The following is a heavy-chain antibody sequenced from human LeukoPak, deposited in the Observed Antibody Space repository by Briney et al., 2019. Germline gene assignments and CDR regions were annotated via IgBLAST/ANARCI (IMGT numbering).Heavy chain of an antibody. V-gene: IGHV4-39*07. J-gene: IGHJ4*02. D-gene: IGHD4-23*01. CDR3: ARDAHGGNSQIYY. CDR2: IYYSGST. Sequence: SETLSLTCTVSGGSISSSSYYWGWIRQPPGKGLEWIGSIYYSGSTYYNPSLKSRVTISVDTSKNQFSLKLSSVTAADTAVYYCARDAHGGNSQIYYWGQGTLVTVFS. CDR1: GGSISSSSYY.